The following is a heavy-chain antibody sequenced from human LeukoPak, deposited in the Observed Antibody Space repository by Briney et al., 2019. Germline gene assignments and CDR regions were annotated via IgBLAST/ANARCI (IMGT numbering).Heavy chain of an antibody. CDR2: ITEGGSDK. Sequence: GGSLRLSCEASGFTLSNRWMTWVRQAPGRGLEWVAIITEGGSDKFYVDSVKGRFTISGDNGKNSLYLQMNSLRAEDTAVYYCARDPFELWGQGTLVTVSS. CDR3: ARDPFEL. CDR1: GFTLSNRW. V-gene: IGHV3-7*01. D-gene: IGHD1-26*01. J-gene: IGHJ4*02.